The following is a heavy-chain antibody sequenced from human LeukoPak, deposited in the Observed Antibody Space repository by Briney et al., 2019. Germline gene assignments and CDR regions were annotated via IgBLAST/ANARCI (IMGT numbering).Heavy chain of an antibody. V-gene: IGHV1-2*02. Sequence: ASVTVSCKASGYTFTGYYMHWVRQAPGQGLEWMGWINPNSGGTNYAQKFQGRVTMTRDTSISTAYMELSRLRSDDTAVYYCAREGYCSGGSCYPVSWFDPWGQGTLVTVSS. J-gene: IGHJ5*02. D-gene: IGHD2-15*01. CDR1: GYTFTGYY. CDR2: INPNSGGT. CDR3: AREGYCSGGSCYPVSWFDP.